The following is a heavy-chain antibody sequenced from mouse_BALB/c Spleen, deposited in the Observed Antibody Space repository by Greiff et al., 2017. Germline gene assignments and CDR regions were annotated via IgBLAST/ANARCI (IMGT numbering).Heavy chain of an antibody. CDR1: GFTFSDFY. D-gene: IGHD2-1*01. Sequence: EVHLVESGGGLVQPGGSLRLSCATSGFTFSDFYMEWVRQPPGKRLEWIAASRNKANDYTTEYSASVKGRFIVSRDTSQSILYLQMNALRAEDTAIYYCARSSIYYGNPYAMDYWGQGTSVTVSS. CDR2: SRNKANDYTT. V-gene: IGHV7-1*02. J-gene: IGHJ4*01. CDR3: ARSSIYYGNPYAMDY.